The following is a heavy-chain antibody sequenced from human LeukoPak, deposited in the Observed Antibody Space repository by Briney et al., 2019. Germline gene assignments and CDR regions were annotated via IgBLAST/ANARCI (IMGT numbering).Heavy chain of an antibody. Sequence: SETLSLTCTVPGGSISSYYWSWIRQPPGKGLEWIGYIYYSGSTNYNPSLKSRVTISVDTSKNQFSLKLSSVTAADTAVYYCARDQRYCSSTSCYGRYFDLGGRGTLVTVSS. CDR1: GGSISSYY. CDR3: ARDQRYCSSTSCYGRYFDL. V-gene: IGHV4-59*01. J-gene: IGHJ2*01. CDR2: IYYSGST. D-gene: IGHD2-2*01.